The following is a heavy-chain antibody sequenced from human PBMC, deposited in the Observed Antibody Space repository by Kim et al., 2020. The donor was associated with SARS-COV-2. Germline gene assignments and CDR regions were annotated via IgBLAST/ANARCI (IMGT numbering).Heavy chain of an antibody. CDR2: IRSKAYGGTT. CDR1: GFTFGDYA. D-gene: IGHD3-3*01. CDR3: TRGEWGSPYYYYGMDV. J-gene: IGHJ6*02. Sequence: GGSLRLSCTASGFTFGDYAMSWVRQAPGKGLEWVGFIRSKAYGGTTEYAASVKGRFTISRDDSKSIAYLQMNSLKTEDTAVYYCTRGEWGSPYYYYGMDVWGQRTTVTVSS. V-gene: IGHV3-49*04.